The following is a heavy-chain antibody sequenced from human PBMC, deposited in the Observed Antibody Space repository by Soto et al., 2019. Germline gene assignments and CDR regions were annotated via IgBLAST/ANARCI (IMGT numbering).Heavy chain of an antibody. CDR3: AAYYGSGTYYNGEKGVDY. CDR2: IWFDGSNR. D-gene: IGHD3-10*01. Sequence: QVQLVESGGGVVQPGRSLRLSCAASGFTFSTYGMHWVRQAPGKGLEWVAVIWFDGSNRYYADYVKGRFTISRDNSENTLYLQMNSLRAEDTAVYYCAAYYGSGTYYNGEKGVDYWGQGTLVTVSS. CDR1: GFTFSTYG. J-gene: IGHJ4*02. V-gene: IGHV3-33*01.